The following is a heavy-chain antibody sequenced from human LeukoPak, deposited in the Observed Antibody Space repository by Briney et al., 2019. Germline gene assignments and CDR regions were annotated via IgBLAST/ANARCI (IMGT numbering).Heavy chain of an antibody. CDR1: GGSFSGYY. D-gene: IGHD1-26*01. J-gene: IGHJ5*02. CDR2: IYYSGST. Sequence: PSETLSLTCAVYGGSFSGYYWSWIRQPPGKGLEWIGSIYYSGSTYYNPSLKSRVTISVDTSKNQFSLKLSSVTAADTAVYYCARDSEWELLEPGPWGQGTLVTVSS. CDR3: ARDSEWELLEPGP. V-gene: IGHV4-34*01.